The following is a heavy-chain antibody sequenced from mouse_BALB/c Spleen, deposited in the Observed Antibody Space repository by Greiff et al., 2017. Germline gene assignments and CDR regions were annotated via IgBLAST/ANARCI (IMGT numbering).Heavy chain of an antibody. J-gene: IGHJ4*01. D-gene: IGHD1-1*01. CDR1: GYSITSDYA. Sequence: EVKLQESGPGLVKPSQSLSLTCTVTGYSITSDYAWNWIRQFPGNKLEWMGYISYSGSTSYNPSLKSRISITRDTSKNQFFLQLNSVTTEDTATYYCARRGSSYKAMDYWGQGTSVTVSS. V-gene: IGHV3-2*02. CDR3: ARRGSSYKAMDY. CDR2: ISYSGST.